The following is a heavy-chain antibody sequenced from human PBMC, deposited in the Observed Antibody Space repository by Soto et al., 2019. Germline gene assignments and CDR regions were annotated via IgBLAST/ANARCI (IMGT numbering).Heavy chain of an antibody. Sequence: EVQLVESGGGLVQPGGSLRVSCVASGFTFSSYALNWVRQAPGKGLEWVSYMSVGGGSIFYADSVKGRFTISSCDATNSLYLQMNSLRDGDTAVYYCMRDHRWAFDFWGQGTMVTVSS. CDR1: GFTFSSYA. D-gene: IGHD2-15*01. V-gene: IGHV3-48*02. J-gene: IGHJ3*01. CDR3: MRDHRWAFDF. CDR2: MSVGGGSI.